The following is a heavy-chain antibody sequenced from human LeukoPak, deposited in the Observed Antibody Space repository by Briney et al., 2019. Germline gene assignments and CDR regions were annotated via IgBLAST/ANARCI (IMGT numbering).Heavy chain of an antibody. Sequence: GASVKVSCKASGYTFTSYYMHWVRQAPGQGLEWMGIINPSGGSTSYAQKFQGRVTMTRDTSTSTAYMELRSLRSDDTAVYYCARLDGSYSSYYYGMDVWGHGTTVTVSS. CDR1: GYTFTSYY. V-gene: IGHV1-46*01. J-gene: IGHJ6*02. CDR2: INPSGGST. D-gene: IGHD1-26*01. CDR3: ARLDGSYSSYYYGMDV.